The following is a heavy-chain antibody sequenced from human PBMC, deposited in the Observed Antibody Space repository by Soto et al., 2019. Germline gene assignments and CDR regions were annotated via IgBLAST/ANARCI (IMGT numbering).Heavy chain of an antibody. CDR3: ARDERGYNYVSDYGLDV. CDR1: GGTFNSHT. Sequence: QVQLVQSGAELKKPGSSVKVSCEASGGTFNSHTIIAWVRQAPGQGPEWMGRIIPTLDIVDYAQKFQDRVTITAARPTNTAFMELPRLVSEDTAFYYCARDERGYNYVSDYGLDVWGQGTMVTVS. D-gene: IGHD5-18*01. V-gene: IGHV1-69*08. J-gene: IGHJ6*02. CDR2: IIPTLDIV.